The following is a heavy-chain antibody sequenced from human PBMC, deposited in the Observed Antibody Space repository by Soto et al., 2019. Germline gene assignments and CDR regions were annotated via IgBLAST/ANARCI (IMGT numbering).Heavy chain of an antibody. Sequence: GGSLRLSCAASGFTFSSYSMNWVRQAPGKGLEWVSSISSSSSYIYYADSVKGRFTISRDNAKNSLYLQMNSLRAEDTAVYYCARERGLRYYDFWSGYLAWGKGTTVTVSS. CDR1: GFTFSSYS. CDR2: ISSSSSYI. V-gene: IGHV3-21*01. D-gene: IGHD3-3*01. CDR3: ARERGLRYYDFWSGYLA. J-gene: IGHJ6*04.